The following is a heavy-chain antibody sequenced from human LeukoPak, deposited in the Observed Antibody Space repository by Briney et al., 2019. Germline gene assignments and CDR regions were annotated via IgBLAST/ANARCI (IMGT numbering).Heavy chain of an antibody. Sequence: GGSLRLSCAASGFTFSSYAMSWVRQAPGKGLEWVSAISGSGGSTYYADSVKGRFTISRDNSKNTLYLQMNSLRAEDTALYYCARFLVGPLYYFDFWGQGTLVTVSS. CDR3: ARFLVGPLYYFDF. CDR1: GFTFSSYA. CDR2: ISGSGGST. J-gene: IGHJ4*02. V-gene: IGHV3-23*01. D-gene: IGHD2-2*01.